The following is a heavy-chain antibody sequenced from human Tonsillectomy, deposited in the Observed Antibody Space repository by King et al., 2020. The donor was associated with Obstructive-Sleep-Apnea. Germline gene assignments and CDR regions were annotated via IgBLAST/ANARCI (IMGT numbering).Heavy chain of an antibody. J-gene: IGHJ4*02. CDR2: ISYDGSNK. D-gene: IGHD3-9*01. V-gene: IGHV3-30*04. CDR1: GFTFSSYA. Sequence: VQLVESGGGVVQPGRSLRLSCAASGFTFSSYAMHWVRQAPGKGLEWVAVISYDGSNKYYADSVKGRFTISRDNSKNTLYLQMNSLRAEDTAVYYCASSSVLRYFDRFSMPPFYFDYWGQGTLVTVSS. CDR3: ASSSVLRYFDRFSMPPFYFDY.